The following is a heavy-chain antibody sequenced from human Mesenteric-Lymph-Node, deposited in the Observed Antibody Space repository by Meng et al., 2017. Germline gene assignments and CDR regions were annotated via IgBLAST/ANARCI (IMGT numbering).Heavy chain of an antibody. J-gene: IGHJ2*01. D-gene: IGHD3-10*01. CDR2: IYSCGST. Sequence: GESLKISCAASGFTVSSNYMSWVRQAPGKGLEWVSVIYSCGSTYYADSVKGRFTISRDNSKNTLYLQMNSLRAEDTAVYYCARESGGWATMVRGVRLGYWYFDLWGRGTLVTVSS. V-gene: IGHV3-66*03. CDR3: ARESGGWATMVRGVRLGYWYFDL. CDR1: GFTVSSNY.